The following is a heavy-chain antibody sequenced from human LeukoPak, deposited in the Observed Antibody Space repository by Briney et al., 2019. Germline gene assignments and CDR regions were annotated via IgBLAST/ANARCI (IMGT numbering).Heavy chain of an antibody. CDR1: XGSISXXNW. V-gene: IGHV4-4*02. J-gene: IGHJ3*02. CDR2: IYHTGNT. Sequence: SLXXGXXXGSISXXNWXXWVXXXXXXXXXWXXXIYHTGNTIYNPSLRSRVTISVDSSKNQFSLRLSSVTAADTAVYYCARPDDSSSRAVDAFDIWGQGTVVTVSS. CDR3: ARPDDSSSRAVDAFDI. D-gene: IGHD3-22*01.